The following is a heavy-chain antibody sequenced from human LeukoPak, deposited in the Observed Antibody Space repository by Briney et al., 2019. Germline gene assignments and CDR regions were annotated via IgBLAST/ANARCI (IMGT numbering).Heavy chain of an antibody. CDR2: INSGSNSI. CDR1: GFIFSSFT. V-gene: IGHV3-21*03. CDR3: TRGIYGDYGY. Sequence: PGGSLRLSCATSGFIFSSFTMNWVRQAPGRGLEWVSSINSGSNSIYYADSVTGRFTISRDNAKNSLYLQMNSLRAEDTAVYYCTRGIYGDYGYWGQGALVTVSS. J-gene: IGHJ4*02. D-gene: IGHD4-17*01.